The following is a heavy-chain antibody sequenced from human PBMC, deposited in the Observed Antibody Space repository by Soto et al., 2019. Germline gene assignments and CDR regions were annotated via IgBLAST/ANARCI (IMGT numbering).Heavy chain of an antibody. J-gene: IGHJ4*02. CDR3: ATSQKGYNWNYFDH. CDR1: GASISGSYYY. Sequence: SETLSLTCAVSGASISGSYYYWAWLRQSPGKGPEWIGSVFYTGFTSYNPSLESRVSVSVDTSKSQFSLKLSAVTAADTAVYYCATSQKGYNWNYFDHWGQGALVTVS. V-gene: IGHV4-39*01. CDR2: VFYTGFT. D-gene: IGHD1-20*01.